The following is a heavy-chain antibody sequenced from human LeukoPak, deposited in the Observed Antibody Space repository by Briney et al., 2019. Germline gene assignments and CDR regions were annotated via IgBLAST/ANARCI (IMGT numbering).Heavy chain of an antibody. D-gene: IGHD3-9*01. CDR1: GFTFSNYD. CDR2: IGIAGDT. J-gene: IGHJ2*01. V-gene: IGHV3-13*01. CDR3: VRGGELRSGWFDL. Sequence: GESLRLSCAASGFTFSNYDMHWVRQLTGKGLEWVSGIGIAGDTYYVGSVKGRFTISRENAKNSLHLQMNSLRAGDTAVYYCVRGGELRSGWFDLWGRGNLVSVSS.